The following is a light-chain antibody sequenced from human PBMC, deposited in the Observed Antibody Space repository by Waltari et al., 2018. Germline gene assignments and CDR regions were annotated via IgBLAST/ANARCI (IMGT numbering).Light chain of an antibody. CDR2: RND. J-gene: IGLJ3*02. CDR1: SSNIGNNY. CDR3: AAWDNSLGRWV. V-gene: IGLV1-47*01. Sequence: QSVMTQPPSASGTPGQRVPTSCSEISSNIGNNYVFWYPQLPGKAPKLLIYRNDQRPSGVPDRFSASKSVTSASLAIGGLRSEDEAIYHCAAWDNSLGRWVFGEGTKLTVL.